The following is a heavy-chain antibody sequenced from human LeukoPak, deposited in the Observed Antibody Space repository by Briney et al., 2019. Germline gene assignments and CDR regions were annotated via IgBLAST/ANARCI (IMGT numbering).Heavy chain of an antibody. J-gene: IGHJ3*02. Sequence: GGSLRLSCAASGFTFSRFSMHWVRQAPGKGLEWISYISTSGGTTYYADSVKGRFTISRDNSKNTLYLQMNSLRVEDTAVYYCARGLFLSGYLDAFDIWGQGTVVTVSS. CDR3: ARGLFLSGYLDAFDI. CDR1: GFTFSRFS. CDR2: ISTSGGTT. V-gene: IGHV3-48*01. D-gene: IGHD3-22*01.